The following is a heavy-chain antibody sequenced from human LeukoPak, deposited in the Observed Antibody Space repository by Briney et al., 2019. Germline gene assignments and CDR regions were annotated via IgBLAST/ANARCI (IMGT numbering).Heavy chain of an antibody. V-gene: IGHV1-2*02. CDR2: MNPNSGGT. CDR3: ARYFYDSSGSSSDAYDI. Sequence: GASVKVSCKASGYTFSDYSLHWVRQAPGQGLEWMGWMNPNSGGTNYAQRFQGRVTMTRDTSISTAYMELSRLRSDDSAVYYCARYFYDSSGSSSDAYDIWGQGTMVTVSS. D-gene: IGHD3-22*01. J-gene: IGHJ3*02. CDR1: GYTFSDYS.